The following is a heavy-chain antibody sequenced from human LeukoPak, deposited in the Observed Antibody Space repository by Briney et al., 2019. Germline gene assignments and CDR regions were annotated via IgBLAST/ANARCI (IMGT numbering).Heavy chain of an antibody. CDR1: GLTFSSYW. Sequence: GGSLRLSCAASGLTFSSYWMSWVRQAPGKGLEWVANIKQDGSEKYYVDSVKGRFTISRDNAKNSLYLQMNSLRAEDTAVYYCARDGVLWFGELFYFDYWGQGTLVTVSS. V-gene: IGHV3-7*01. D-gene: IGHD3-10*01. CDR2: IKQDGSEK. J-gene: IGHJ4*02. CDR3: ARDGVLWFGELFYFDY.